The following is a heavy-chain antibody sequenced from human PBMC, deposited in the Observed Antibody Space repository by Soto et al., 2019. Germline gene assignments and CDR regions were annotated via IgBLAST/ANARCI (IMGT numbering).Heavy chain of an antibody. D-gene: IGHD5-18*01. CDR3: ASHRGSTYGPYDY. CDR1: GGSISSSHW. Sequence: QVQLQESGPGLVKASGTLSVTCAVSGGSISSSHWWSWVRQPPGKGLEWIGEVYHSGSSNYNPSLKSRITISVDKSKNPAPLKVSSVTAADTALYYCASHRGSTYGPYDYWGQGILVTVSS. CDR2: VYHSGSS. J-gene: IGHJ4*02. V-gene: IGHV4-4*02.